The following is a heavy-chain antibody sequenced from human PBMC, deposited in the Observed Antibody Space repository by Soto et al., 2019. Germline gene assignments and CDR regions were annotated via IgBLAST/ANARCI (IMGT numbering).Heavy chain of an antibody. V-gene: IGHV1-69*12. D-gene: IGHD3-22*01. CDR2: TIPMFSTT. Sequence: QVQLVQSGAEVKKPESSVRVSCKASGGTFNSYAITWVRQAPGQGLEWMGGTIPMFSTTNYAEKFQGRVTIPADESTNTAYMELSSLRSEDTAVYYCTRCGIRYHSIGYYLGIDGMDVWGQGTTVIVSS. CDR3: TRCGIRYHSIGYYLGIDGMDV. J-gene: IGHJ6*02. CDR1: GGTFNSYA.